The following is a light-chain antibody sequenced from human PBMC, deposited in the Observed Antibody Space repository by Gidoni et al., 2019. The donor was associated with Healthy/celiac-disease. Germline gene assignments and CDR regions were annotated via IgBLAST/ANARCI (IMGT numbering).Light chain of an antibody. J-gene: IGKJ1*01. CDR2: DAS. CDR1: QSISSW. Sequence: DIQMTQSPSTLSASVGDRVTITCRASQSISSWLAWYQQKPGKAPKLLIYDASSLESGVPSRFSGSGSGTEFTLTISSLQPDDFATYYCQPGAFXQXTKVEIK. CDR3: QPGA. V-gene: IGKV1-5*01.